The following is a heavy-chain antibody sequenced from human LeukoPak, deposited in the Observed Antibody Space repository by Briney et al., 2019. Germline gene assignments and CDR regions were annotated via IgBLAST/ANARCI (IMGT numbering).Heavy chain of an antibody. CDR3: ARDQGFSYYFYYMDV. Sequence: GGSLRLSCAASGFTFSNYWMSWVRQAPGKGLEWVANIKQDGTQKFYVDSVKGRFTISRDNAKNSLYLQMNSLRAEDTAVYYCARDQGFSYYFYYMDVWGKGTTVTVSS. D-gene: IGHD3-3*01. V-gene: IGHV3-7*01. CDR1: GFTFSNYW. CDR2: IKQDGTQK. J-gene: IGHJ6*03.